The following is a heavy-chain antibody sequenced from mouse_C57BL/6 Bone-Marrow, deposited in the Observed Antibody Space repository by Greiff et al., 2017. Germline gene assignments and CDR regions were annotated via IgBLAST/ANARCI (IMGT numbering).Heavy chain of an antibody. D-gene: IGHD1-1*01. CDR2: IYPRSGNT. CDR3: ARHCYYYGSSHWYFDV. J-gene: IGHJ1*03. CDR1: GYTFTSYG. V-gene: IGHV1-81*01. Sequence: QLQQSGAELARPGASVKLSCKASGYTFTSYGISWVKQRTGQGLEWIGEIYPRSGNTYYNEKFKGKATLTADKSSSTAYMELRSLTSEDSAVYFCARHCYYYGSSHWYFDVWGTGTTVTVSS.